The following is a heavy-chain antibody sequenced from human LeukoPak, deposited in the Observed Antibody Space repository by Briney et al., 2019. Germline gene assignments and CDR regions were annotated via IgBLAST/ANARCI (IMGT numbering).Heavy chain of an antibody. CDR3: AKDDGGGDCYSVNYFDY. CDR2: ISGGGGST. J-gene: IGHJ4*02. Sequence: PGGSLTLSCAASGFTFSSYGMSWVRQAPGKGLEWVSAISGGGGSTYYADSVKGRFNISRDNSKNTLYLQMNSLSAEDTAVYYCAKDDGGGDCYSVNYFDYWGQGTLVTVSS. V-gene: IGHV3-23*01. D-gene: IGHD2-21*02. CDR1: GFTFSSYG.